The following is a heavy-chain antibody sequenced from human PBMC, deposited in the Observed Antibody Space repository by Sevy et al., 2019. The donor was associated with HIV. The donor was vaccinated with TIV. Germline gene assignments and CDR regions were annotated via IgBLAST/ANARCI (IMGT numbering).Heavy chain of an antibody. D-gene: IGHD1-26*01. CDR1: GGSISSGNYY. Sequence: SETLSLTCTVSGGSISSGNYYWSWIRQPAGKGLEWIGRIHASGSTNYKSSLKSRVIMSVDTSKNQFSLRVTSVTAADTAVYYCARLVREGATYPDYWGQGTLVTVSS. J-gene: IGHJ4*02. CDR2: IHASGST. V-gene: IGHV4-61*02. CDR3: ARLVREGATYPDY.